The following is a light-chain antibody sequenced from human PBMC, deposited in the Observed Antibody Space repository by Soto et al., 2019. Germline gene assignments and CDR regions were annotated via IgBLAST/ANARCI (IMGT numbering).Light chain of an antibody. CDR2: SNN. V-gene: IGLV1-40*01. CDR1: SSNIGARFD. Sequence: QSVLTQPPSVSGAPGQRVTISCTGSSSNIGARFDVHWYQQLPGSAPKLLICSNNNRPSGVPDRFSVSRSATSASLAITGFQAADEADYYCQSYDSSLSAYVFGTATKLTVL. CDR3: QSYDSSLSAYV. J-gene: IGLJ1*01.